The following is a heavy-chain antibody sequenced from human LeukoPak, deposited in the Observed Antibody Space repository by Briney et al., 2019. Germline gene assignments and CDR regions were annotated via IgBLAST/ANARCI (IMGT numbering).Heavy chain of an antibody. CDR2: INPSGGST. J-gene: IGHJ4*02. V-gene: IGHV1-46*01. CDR3: ARQVGATAFDY. CDR1: GYTFTSYY. D-gene: IGHD1-26*01. Sequence: VASVKVSCKASGYTFTSYYMHWVRQAPGQGLEWMGIINPSGGSTSYAQKFQGRVTMTRDTPTSTVYMELSSLRSEDPAVYYCARQVGATAFDYWGQGTLVTVSS.